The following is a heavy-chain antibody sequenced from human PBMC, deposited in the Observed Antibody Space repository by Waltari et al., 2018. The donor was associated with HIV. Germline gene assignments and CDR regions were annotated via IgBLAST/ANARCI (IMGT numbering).Heavy chain of an antibody. V-gene: IGHV3-9*01. J-gene: IGHJ4*02. CDR2: IGWISGSI. CDR1: GFTFDAYA. D-gene: IGHD1-26*01. CDR3: ARGGVGAFDY. Sequence: EVQLVESGGGLVQPGRSLRLSCAASGFTFDAYAMHWGRQAPGRGLGWVSGIGWISGSIGYGSSVKGRFPITRDNAKNSLYLKMNSLRGEDTALYYCARGGVGAFDYWGQGTLVTVSS.